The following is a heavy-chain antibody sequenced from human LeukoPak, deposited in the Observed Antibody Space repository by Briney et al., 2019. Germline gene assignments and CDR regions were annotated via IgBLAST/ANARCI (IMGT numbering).Heavy chain of an antibody. J-gene: IGHJ4*02. CDR2: INHSGST. CDR3: ARGPTNGPTLDY. V-gene: IGHV4-34*01. D-gene: IGHD2-8*01. CDR1: GGSFSGYY. Sequence: PSEPLSLTCAVYGGSFSGYYWSWLRQPPGKGLEWFSEINHSGSTNYNPSLKSRVTISVDTSKIQFSLKLSSVTAADTAVYYCARGPTNGPTLDYWGQGTLVTVSS.